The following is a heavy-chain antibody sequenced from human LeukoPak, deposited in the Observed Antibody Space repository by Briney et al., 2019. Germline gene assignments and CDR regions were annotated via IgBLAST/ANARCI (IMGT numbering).Heavy chain of an antibody. J-gene: IGHJ3*02. CDR1: GFTFSSYS. CDR3: ARCKPTYYDSSGYPAFDI. V-gene: IGHV3-21*01. D-gene: IGHD3-22*01. Sequence: GGSLRLSCAASGFTFSSYSMNWVRQAPGKGLEWVSSISSSSYIYYADSVKGRFTISRDNAKNSLYLQMNGLRAEDTAVYYCARCKPTYYDSSGYPAFDIWGQGTMVTVSS. CDR2: ISSSSYI.